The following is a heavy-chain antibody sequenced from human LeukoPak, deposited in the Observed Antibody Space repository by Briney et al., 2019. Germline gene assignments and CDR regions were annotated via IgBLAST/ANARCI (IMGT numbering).Heavy chain of an antibody. V-gene: IGHV1-58*01. Sequence: ASVKVSCKASGFTFTSCAVQWVRQARGQGLEWIGWIVVGSGNTNYAQKFQERVTITRDMSTSTAYMELSSLRSEDTAVYYCAAVPMIRTPPIDYWGQGTLVTVSS. D-gene: IGHD3-22*01. CDR1: GFTFTSCA. CDR2: IVVGSGNT. J-gene: IGHJ4*02. CDR3: AAVPMIRTPPIDY.